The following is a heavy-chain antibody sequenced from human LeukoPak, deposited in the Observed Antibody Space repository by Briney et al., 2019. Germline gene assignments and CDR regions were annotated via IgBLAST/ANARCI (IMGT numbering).Heavy chain of an antibody. CDR1: GYSFTSYW. D-gene: IGHD2-2*01. J-gene: IGHJ3*02. Sequence: GESLKISCKGSGYSFTSYWIGWVRQMPGKGLEWMGIIYPGDSDTRYSPSFQGQVTISADKSISTAYLQWSSLKASDTAMYYCASSSSRALDAFDIWGQGTMVTVSS. CDR2: IYPGDSDT. V-gene: IGHV5-51*01. CDR3: ASSSSRALDAFDI.